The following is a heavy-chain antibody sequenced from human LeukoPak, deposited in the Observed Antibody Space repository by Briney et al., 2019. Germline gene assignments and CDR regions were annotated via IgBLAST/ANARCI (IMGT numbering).Heavy chain of an antibody. V-gene: IGHV4-30-4*08. CDR1: GGSISSGDYY. J-gene: IGHJ3*02. CDR2: IYYSGST. CDR3: ARECPSMFDAFDI. D-gene: IGHD3-10*02. Sequence: SQTLSLTCTVSGGSISSGDYYWSWIRQPPGKGLEWIGYIYYSGSTYYNPSLKSRVTISVDTSKNQFSLKLSSVTAADTAVYYCARECPSMFDAFDIWGQGTMVTASS.